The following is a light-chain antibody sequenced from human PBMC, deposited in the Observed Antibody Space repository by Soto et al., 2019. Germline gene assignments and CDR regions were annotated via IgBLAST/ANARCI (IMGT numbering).Light chain of an antibody. V-gene: IGLV2-11*01. J-gene: IGLJ1*01. CDR1: SSDVGGYNY. CDR3: FSYSTSSSLYV. CDR2: DVS. Sequence: SALTQPRSVSGSPGQSVTISCTGTSSDVGGYNYVSWYQQHPGKAPKLMIYDVSKRPSGISNRFSGSKSGDTASLTISGLQAEDEAEYSCFSYSTSSSLYVFGSGTKVTVL.